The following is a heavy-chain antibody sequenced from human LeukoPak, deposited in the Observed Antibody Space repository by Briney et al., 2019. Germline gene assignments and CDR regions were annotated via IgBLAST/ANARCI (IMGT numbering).Heavy chain of an antibody. CDR3: GRAGGGYCSSTSCHLDY. CDR2: ISSSSSYI. Sequence: PGGSLRLSCAASGFTFSSYSMNWVRQAPGKGLEWGSSISSSSSYIYYADSVKGRFTISRDNAENSLYLQMNSLRAEDPAVYYCGRAGGGYCSSTSCHLDYWGQGTLVTVSS. D-gene: IGHD2-2*01. CDR1: GFTFSSYS. J-gene: IGHJ4*02. V-gene: IGHV3-21*01.